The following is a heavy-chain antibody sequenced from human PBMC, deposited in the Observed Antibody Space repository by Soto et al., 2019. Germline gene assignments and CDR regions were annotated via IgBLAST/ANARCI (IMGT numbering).Heavy chain of an antibody. CDR1: GFTFSSYA. V-gene: IGHV3-30*03. Sequence: PGGSLRLSCAASGFTFSSYAMSWVRQAPGKGLEWVAFVSNDGNRKYYADSVKGRFTISRDNSENTVYLQMTSLRRDDTAVFYCARDVAMPTGLGLGYWGQGALVTVSS. CDR2: VSNDGNRK. J-gene: IGHJ4*02. CDR3: ARDVAMPTGLGLGY. D-gene: IGHD2-2*01.